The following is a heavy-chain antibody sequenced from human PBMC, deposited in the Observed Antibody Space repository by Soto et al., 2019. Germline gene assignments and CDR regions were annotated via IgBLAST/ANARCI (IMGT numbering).Heavy chain of an antibody. CDR2: ISYDGSNK. V-gene: IGHV3-30-3*01. J-gene: IGHJ6*02. CDR3: ARDEIRFSWAYGMDV. Sequence: QVQLVESGGGVVQPGRSLRLSCAASGFTFSSYAMHWVRQAPGKGLEWVAVISYDGSNKYYADSVKGRFTISRDNSKNMLYLQMNSLRAEDTAVYYFARDEIRFSWAYGMDVWGQGTTVTVS. CDR1: GFTFSSYA. D-gene: IGHD3-3*01.